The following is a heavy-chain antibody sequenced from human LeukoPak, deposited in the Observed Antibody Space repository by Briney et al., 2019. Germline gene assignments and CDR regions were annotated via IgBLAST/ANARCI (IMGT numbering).Heavy chain of an antibody. D-gene: IGHD2-15*01. Sequence: PGGSLRLSCAASGFTFSSYGTHWVRQAPGKGLEWVAVISYDGSNKYYADSVKGRFTISRDNSKNTLYLQMNSLRAEDTAVYYCAKDALGYCSGGSCSTRSWFDPWGQGTLVTVSS. CDR3: AKDALGYCSGGSCSTRSWFDP. V-gene: IGHV3-30*18. CDR1: GFTFSSYG. CDR2: ISYDGSNK. J-gene: IGHJ5*02.